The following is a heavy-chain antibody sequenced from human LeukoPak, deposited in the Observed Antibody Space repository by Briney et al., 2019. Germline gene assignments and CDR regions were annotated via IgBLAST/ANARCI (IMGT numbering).Heavy chain of an antibody. CDR1: GGSISSYY. J-gene: IGHJ6*02. V-gene: IGHV4-59*08. Sequence: SETLSLTCTVSGGSISSYYWSWIRQPPGKGLEWIGYIYYSGGTNYNPSLKSRVTISVDTSKNQFSLKLSSVTAADTAVYYCARRSGWNPSYGMGVWGQGTTVTVSS. CDR2: IYYSGGT. CDR3: ARRSGWNPSYGMGV. D-gene: IGHD1-1*01.